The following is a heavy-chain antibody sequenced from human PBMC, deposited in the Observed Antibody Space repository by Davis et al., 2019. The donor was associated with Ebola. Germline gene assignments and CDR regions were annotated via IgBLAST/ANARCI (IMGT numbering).Heavy chain of an antibody. Sequence: MPSETLSLTCAVSGGSISSSNWWSWVRQPPGKGLEWIGEIYHSGSTNYNPSLKSRVTISVDKSKHQFSLKLSSVTAADTAVYYCARDRGWLQPNYFDYWGKGTLVTVSS. CDR3: ARDRGWLQPNYFDY. CDR1: GGSISSSNW. V-gene: IGHV4-4*02. J-gene: IGHJ4*02. D-gene: IGHD5-24*01. CDR2: IYHSGST.